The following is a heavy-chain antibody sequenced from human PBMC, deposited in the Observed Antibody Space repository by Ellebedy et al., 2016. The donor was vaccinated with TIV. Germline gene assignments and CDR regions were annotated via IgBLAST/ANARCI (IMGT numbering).Heavy chain of an antibody. Sequence: GESLKISCAASGFTVSSNYMSWVRQAPGKGLEWVSVIYSGGSTYYADSVKGRFTISRDNSKNTLYLQMNSLRAEDTAVYYCARDGRPYYDSSGYFDLWGRGTLVTVSS. J-gene: IGHJ2*01. CDR2: IYSGGST. V-gene: IGHV3-66*01. CDR1: GFTVSSNY. CDR3: ARDGRPYYDSSGYFDL. D-gene: IGHD3-22*01.